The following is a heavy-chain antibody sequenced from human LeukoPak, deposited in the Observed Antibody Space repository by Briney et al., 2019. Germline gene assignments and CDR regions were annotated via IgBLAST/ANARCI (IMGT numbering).Heavy chain of an antibody. CDR1: GGSISTGVYY. Sequence: PSETLSLTCTASGGSISTGVYYWSWIRQHPGKGLEWIGYNTYYNPSLKSRVTISVDTSKNQFSLNLRSVTAADTAVYYCARAGSGYYVLDHWGQGTLVTVSS. V-gene: IGHV4-31*03. J-gene: IGHJ4*02. CDR3: ARAGSGYYVLDH. CDR2: NT. D-gene: IGHD5-12*01.